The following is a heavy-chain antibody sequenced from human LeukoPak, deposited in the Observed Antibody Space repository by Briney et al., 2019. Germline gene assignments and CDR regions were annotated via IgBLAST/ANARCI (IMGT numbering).Heavy chain of an antibody. CDR2: ISGSGGST. J-gene: IGHJ5*02. V-gene: IGHV3-23*01. Sequence: SGGSLRLSCVASGFTFSSYAMSWVRQAPGKGLEWVSAISGSGGSTYYADSVKGRFTISRDNSKNTLYLQMNSLRAEDTAVYYCAKDGQWLAKVDWFDPWGQGTLVTVSS. CDR1: GFTFSSYA. CDR3: AKDGQWLAKVDWFDP. D-gene: IGHD6-19*01.